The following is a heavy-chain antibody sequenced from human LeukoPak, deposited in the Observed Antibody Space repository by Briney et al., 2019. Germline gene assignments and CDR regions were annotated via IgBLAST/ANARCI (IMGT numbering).Heavy chain of an antibody. CDR3: AKDVTFGGVIAMYYSDY. Sequence: GGSLRLSRAASGFTFSSYAMSWVRQAPGKGLEWVSGISGSGGSTNYADSVKGRFTISRDNSKNTLYLQMNSLRAEDTAVYYCAKDVTFGGVIAMYYSDYWGQGTLVTVSS. J-gene: IGHJ4*02. V-gene: IGHV3-23*01. CDR1: GFTFSSYA. D-gene: IGHD3-16*02. CDR2: ISGSGGST.